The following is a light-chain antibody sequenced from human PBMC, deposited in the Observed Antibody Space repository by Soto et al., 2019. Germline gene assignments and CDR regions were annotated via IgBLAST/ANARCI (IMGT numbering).Light chain of an antibody. CDR2: GAS. V-gene: IGKV3-20*01. CDR1: QSVSSTY. J-gene: IGKJ3*01. CDR3: KKFGTIPFT. Sequence: EIVLTQSPGTLSLSPGERATLSCRASQSVSSTYLGWYQQKPGQAPRLLISGASNRATGIPDRFSGSGSGTDLPLTISRLAPEDFAVYYCKKFGTIPFTFGPGTKVDV.